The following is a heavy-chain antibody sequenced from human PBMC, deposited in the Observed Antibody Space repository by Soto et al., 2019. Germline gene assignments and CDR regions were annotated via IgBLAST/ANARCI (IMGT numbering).Heavy chain of an antibody. CDR1: GFTFSSYG. D-gene: IGHD4-17*01. J-gene: IGHJ4*02. CDR2: ISYDGSNK. V-gene: IGHV3-30*18. CDR3: AKEGGWITTVTFFDY. Sequence: GGSLRLSCAASGFTFSSYGMHWVRQAPGKGLEWVAVISYDGSNKYYADSVKGRFTISRDNSKNTLYLQMNSLRAEDTAVYYCAKEGGWITTVTFFDYWGQGTLVTVSS.